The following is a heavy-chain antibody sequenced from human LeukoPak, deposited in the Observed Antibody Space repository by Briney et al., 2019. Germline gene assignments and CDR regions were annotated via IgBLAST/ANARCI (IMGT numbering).Heavy chain of an antibody. CDR3: AKDKGYDSSGYYTY. Sequence: GGSLRLSCAASGFTFDDYAMHWVRQAPEKRLEWVSLISGDGGSTYYADSVKGRFTISRDNSKNSLYLQMNSLRTEDTALYYCAKDKGYDSSGYYTYWGQGTLVTVSS. D-gene: IGHD3-22*01. V-gene: IGHV3-43*02. CDR1: GFTFDDYA. CDR2: ISGDGGST. J-gene: IGHJ4*02.